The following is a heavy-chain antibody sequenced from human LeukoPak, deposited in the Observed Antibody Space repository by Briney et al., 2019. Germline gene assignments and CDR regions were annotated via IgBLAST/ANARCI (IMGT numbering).Heavy chain of an antibody. V-gene: IGHV3-9*01. J-gene: IGHJ4*02. CDR3: AKDNRRHYTRGPNPDSLH. Sequence: PGGSLRLSCAGSGFIFNNYAMHWVRQPPGKGLEWVSGISWTSGSIDYAESVKGRFTISRDNAKNSLYLQMNSLRVEDTAFYYCAKDNRRHYTRGPNPDSLHWGQGALVTVSS. CDR2: ISWTSGSI. D-gene: IGHD2-2*02. CDR1: GFIFNNYA.